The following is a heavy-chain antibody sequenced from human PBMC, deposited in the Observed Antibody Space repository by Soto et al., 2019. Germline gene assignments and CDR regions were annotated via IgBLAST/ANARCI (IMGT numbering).Heavy chain of an antibody. Sequence: EVELLESGGDLVQPGGSLRLSCAASGFTFSSYDMNWVRQAPGKGLEWVSAIGVYANTYYADSVKGRFTISRDDSRNTVHLQLHSLRVDDSAVYYCARESTVGSPVDYFDSWGQGTLVTVSS. D-gene: IGHD1-26*01. J-gene: IGHJ4*02. CDR3: ARESTVGSPVDYFDS. CDR1: GFTFSSYD. V-gene: IGHV3-23*01. CDR2: IGVYANT.